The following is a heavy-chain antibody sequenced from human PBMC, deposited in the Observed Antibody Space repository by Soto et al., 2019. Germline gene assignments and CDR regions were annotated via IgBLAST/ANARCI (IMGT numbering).Heavy chain of an antibody. Sequence: QLQLQESGPGLVKPSETLSLTCNVSGGSISTSNYYWAWVRQAPGKGLEWIANIYYRGDTYYHPSLRTRLTVSVDTSKHQFSLRLTSLTAAATAMYFCASLQVPGNFDYWGQGTLVTVSS. V-gene: IGHV4-39*01. CDR2: IYYRGDT. D-gene: IGHD6-13*01. CDR3: ASLQVPGNFDY. J-gene: IGHJ4*02. CDR1: GGSISTSNYY.